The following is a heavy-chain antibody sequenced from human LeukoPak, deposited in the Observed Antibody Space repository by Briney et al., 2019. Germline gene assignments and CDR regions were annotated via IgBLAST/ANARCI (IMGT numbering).Heavy chain of an antibody. Sequence: GGSLRLSCAAPGFSFSNYAMSWVRPAPGKGLEWVSTVSGSGGRTSYADSVKGRFTLSRDNSKNTLYLQMNSLRAEDTAVYYCARASETYYFDSWGQGTLVTVSS. D-gene: IGHD1-26*01. V-gene: IGHV3-23*01. CDR3: ARASETYYFDS. CDR1: GFSFSNYA. CDR2: VSGSGGRT. J-gene: IGHJ4*02.